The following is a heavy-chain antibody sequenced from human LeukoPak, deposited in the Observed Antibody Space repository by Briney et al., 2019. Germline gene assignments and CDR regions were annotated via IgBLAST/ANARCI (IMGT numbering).Heavy chain of an antibody. CDR1: GFTFSDYY. CDR3: ARDLSRNYYGSASYPWFDP. J-gene: IGHJ5*02. V-gene: IGHV3-11*01. Sequence: GGSLRLSCAASGFTFSDYYMSWIRQAPGKGLEWVSYISSSGSTIYYADSVKGRFTISRDNAKNSLYLQMNSLIAEAAAVYYCARDLSRNYYGSASYPWFDPWGQGTLVTVSS. CDR2: ISSSGSTI. D-gene: IGHD3-10*01.